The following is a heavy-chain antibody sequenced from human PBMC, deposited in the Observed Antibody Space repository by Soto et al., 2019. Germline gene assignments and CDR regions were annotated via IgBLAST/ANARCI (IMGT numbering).Heavy chain of an antibody. Sequence: QVPLQESGPRLVRPSGTLSLTCTVSSGSISTSNWWSWVRQPPGRGLEWIGEIYHSGSTNYNLSRKRRVTLSVDKSKNQCSLRLSSVTAADTAMYYCARRGGGVVLTATTPFDYWGQGTLVTVSS. V-gene: IGHV4-4*02. J-gene: IGHJ4*02. D-gene: IGHD2-21*02. CDR1: SGSISTSNW. CDR2: IYHSGST. CDR3: ARRGGGVVLTATTPFDY.